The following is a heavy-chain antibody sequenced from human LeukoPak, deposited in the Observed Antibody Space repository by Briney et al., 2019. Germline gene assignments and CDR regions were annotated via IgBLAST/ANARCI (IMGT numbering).Heavy chain of an antibody. CDR3: VRRYCSSTSCTLDS. CDR2: ISNSGRTI. CDR1: GFTFSSYE. Sequence: GGSLRLSCAASGFTFSSYEMNWVRQAPGKGLEWVSYISNSGRTIFYADSVKGRCTVSRDNAKNSLYLQMNSLRAEDTAVYYCVRRYCSSTSCTLDSWGQGTLVTVSS. J-gene: IGHJ4*02. D-gene: IGHD2-2*01. V-gene: IGHV3-48*03.